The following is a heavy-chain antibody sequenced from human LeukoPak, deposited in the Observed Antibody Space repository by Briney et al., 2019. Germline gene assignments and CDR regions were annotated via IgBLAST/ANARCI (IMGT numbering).Heavy chain of an antibody. Sequence: GGSLRLSCAASGFTFSSYAMHWVRQAPGKGLEWVAVISYDGSNKYYADSVKGRFTISRDNSKNTLYLQMNGLRAEDTAVYYCARGPEYFDYWGQGTLVTVSS. J-gene: IGHJ4*02. V-gene: IGHV3-30*04. CDR3: ARGPEYFDY. CDR1: GFTFSSYA. CDR2: ISYDGSNK.